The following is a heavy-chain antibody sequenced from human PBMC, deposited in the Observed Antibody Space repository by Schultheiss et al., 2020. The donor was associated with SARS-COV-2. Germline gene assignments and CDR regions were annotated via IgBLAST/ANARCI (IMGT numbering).Heavy chain of an antibody. CDR3: AKGWGAAAGFFGY. Sequence: GGSLRLSCAASGFTFSSYGMHWVRQAPGKGLEWVAVIWYDGSNKYYADSVKGRFTISRDNAKNSLYLQMNSLRAEDTAVYYCAKGWGAAAGFFGYWGQGTLVTVSS. D-gene: IGHD6-13*01. CDR1: GFTFSSYG. CDR2: IWYDGSNK. V-gene: IGHV3-33*03. J-gene: IGHJ4*02.